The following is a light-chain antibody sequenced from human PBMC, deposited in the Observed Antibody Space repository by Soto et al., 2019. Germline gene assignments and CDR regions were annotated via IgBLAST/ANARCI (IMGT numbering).Light chain of an antibody. CDR3: LHHGSSLWT. V-gene: IGKV1-39*01. J-gene: IGKJ1*01. CDR1: QEIGGY. Sequence: DIQMTQSPSSLSASVGDRVTITCRASQEIGGYLNWYQQKPGKAPELLIYAASSLQSGVPSRFIGSGSGTDFTLTISRLEPEDFAMYYCLHHGSSLWTFGQGTKVDIK. CDR2: AAS.